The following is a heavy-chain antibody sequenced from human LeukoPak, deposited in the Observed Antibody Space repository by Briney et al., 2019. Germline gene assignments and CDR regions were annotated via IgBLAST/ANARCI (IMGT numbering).Heavy chain of an antibody. CDR1: GFTFSYYA. D-gene: IGHD5-12*01. J-gene: IGHJ4*02. V-gene: IGHV3-64*01. CDR3: ARAQGGYVNY. Sequence: GGSLRLSCAASGFTFSYYAMHWVRQAPGKGLEYVSSITSNGDTTYYATSVQGRFTISRDNSKNTLYLQMGSLRAEDLAVYYCARAQGGYVNYWGQGTLVTVSS. CDR2: ITSNGDTT.